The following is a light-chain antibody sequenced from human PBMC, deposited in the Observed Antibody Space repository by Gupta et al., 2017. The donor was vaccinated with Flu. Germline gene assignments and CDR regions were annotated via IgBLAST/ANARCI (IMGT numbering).Light chain of an antibody. CDR2: GAS. Sequence: SPGERATLACRASQSVYSYLAWYQQKPGQAPRLLIYGASSRATGIPDRFSGSGSETDFTLTISRLEPEDFAVYYCQQYGTCFGQGTRLEIK. J-gene: IGKJ5*01. V-gene: IGKV3-20*01. CDR3: QQYGTC. CDR1: QSVYSY.